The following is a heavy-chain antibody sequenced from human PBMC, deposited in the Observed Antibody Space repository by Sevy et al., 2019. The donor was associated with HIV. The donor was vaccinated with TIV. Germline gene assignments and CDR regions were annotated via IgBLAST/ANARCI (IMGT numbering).Heavy chain of an antibody. V-gene: IGHV3-33*03. CDR3: AWWGGVVVAGSLDY. D-gene: IGHD2-15*01. CDR1: GFTFSSHA. J-gene: IGHJ4*02. Sequence: QLGGSLRLSCAASGFTFSSHAMHWVRQAPGKGLEWVAVIWYDGSKKDYADSGKGRFTISRDNSMKLLYLEMNGLSVEDTAVYYGAWWGGVVVAGSLDYWGQGTLVTVSS. CDR2: IWYDGSKK.